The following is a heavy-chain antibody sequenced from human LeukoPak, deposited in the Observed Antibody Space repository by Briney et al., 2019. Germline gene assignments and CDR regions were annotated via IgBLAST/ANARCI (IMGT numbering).Heavy chain of an antibody. V-gene: IGHV4-39*07. CDR1: GGSISRSSYY. D-gene: IGHD5-18*01. CDR3: ARVRIQLWLNSGYYYGMDV. Sequence: PSETLSLTCTVSGGSISRSSYYWGWIRQPPGKGLEWIGSIYYSGSTYYNPSLKSRVTISVDTSKNQFSLKLSSVTAADTAVYYCARVRIQLWLNSGYYYGMDVWGQGTTVTVSS. CDR2: IYYSGST. J-gene: IGHJ6*02.